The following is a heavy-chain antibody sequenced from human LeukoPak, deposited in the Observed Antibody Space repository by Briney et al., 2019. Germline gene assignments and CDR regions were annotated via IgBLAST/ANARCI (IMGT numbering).Heavy chain of an antibody. Sequence: PGGSLRLSCVVSEFTFRDYTMNWVRQAPGKGLEWVSSISSRSSFIYYADSVRGRFTISRDNARNSVYLQMDSLRAEDTAVYFCARDSARTGYCSSANCPDAFDLWGQGTMVTVSS. V-gene: IGHV3-21*01. CDR1: EFTFRDYT. CDR2: ISSRSSFI. CDR3: ARDSARTGYCSSANCPDAFDL. D-gene: IGHD2-2*01. J-gene: IGHJ3*01.